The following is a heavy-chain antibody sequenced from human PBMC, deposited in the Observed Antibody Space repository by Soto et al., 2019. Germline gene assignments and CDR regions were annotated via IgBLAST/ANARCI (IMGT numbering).Heavy chain of an antibody. V-gene: IGHV4-30-2*01. D-gene: IGHD3-3*01. Sequence: SETLSLTCAVAGDSISSGVSSWSWIRQPPGKGLEWIGYLYHTGSTYYNPSLKSRVTISGGRSKNQFSLRLNSVTAADTAVYYWASGSDGYYTHIVYWGRRTPVTVSS. CDR1: GDSISSGVSS. CDR2: LYHTGST. CDR3: ASGSDGYYTHIVY. J-gene: IGHJ4*01.